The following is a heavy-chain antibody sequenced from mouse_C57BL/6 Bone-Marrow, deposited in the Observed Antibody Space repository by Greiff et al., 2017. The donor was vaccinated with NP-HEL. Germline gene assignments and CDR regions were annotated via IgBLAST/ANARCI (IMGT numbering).Heavy chain of an antibody. Sequence: QVQLQQPGAELVKPGASVKLSCKASGYTFTSYWMHWVKQRPGQGLEWIGMIHPNSGSTNYNEKFKSKATLTVDKSSSTAYMQLSSLPSEDSAVYSRSRASSGSRFAYWGQGTLVTVSA. CDR1: GYTFTSYW. CDR2: IHPNSGST. D-gene: IGHD3-2*02. V-gene: IGHV1-64*01. CDR3: SRASSGSRFAY. J-gene: IGHJ3*01.